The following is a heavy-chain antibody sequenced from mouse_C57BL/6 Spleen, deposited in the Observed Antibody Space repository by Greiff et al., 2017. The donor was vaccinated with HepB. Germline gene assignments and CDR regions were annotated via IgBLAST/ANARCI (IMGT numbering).Heavy chain of an antibody. CDR3: ARSGITTYYFDY. Sequence: QVQLQQSGAELVRPGTSVKVSCKASGYAFTNYLIEWVKQRPGQGLEWIGVINPGSGGTNYNEKFKGKATLTADKSSSTAYMQLSSLTSEDSAVYFCARSGITTYYFDYWGQGTTLTVSS. CDR1: GYAFTNYL. D-gene: IGHD1-1*01. V-gene: IGHV1-54*01. CDR2: INPGSGGT. J-gene: IGHJ2*01.